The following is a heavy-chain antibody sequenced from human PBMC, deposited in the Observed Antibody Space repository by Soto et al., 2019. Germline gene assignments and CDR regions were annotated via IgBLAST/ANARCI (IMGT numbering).Heavy chain of an antibody. CDR2: INAGNGNT. Sequence: ASVKVSCKASGYTFTTYGISWVRRAPGQGLEWMGWINAGNGNTKYSQKFQGRVTITRDTSASTAYMELSSLRSEDTAVYYCARGLNGYLHYFDYWGQGTPVTVSS. J-gene: IGHJ4*02. CDR1: GYTFTTYG. V-gene: IGHV1-3*01. D-gene: IGHD5-18*01. CDR3: ARGLNGYLHYFDY.